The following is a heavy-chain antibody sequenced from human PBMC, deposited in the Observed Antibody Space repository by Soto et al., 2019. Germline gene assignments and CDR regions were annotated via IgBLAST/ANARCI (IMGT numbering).Heavy chain of an antibody. J-gene: IGHJ6*02. D-gene: IGHD2-2*03. CDR1: GGTFGSYA. V-gene: IGHV1-69*13. CDR2: IIPIFGTA. Sequence: ASVKVSCKTSGGTFGSYAISWVRQAPGQGLEWMGGIIPIFGTANYAQKFQGRVTITADESTSTAYMELSSLRSEDTAVYYCAAGDGYCSSTSCYAGMDVWGQGTTVTVSS. CDR3: AAGDGYCSSTSCYAGMDV.